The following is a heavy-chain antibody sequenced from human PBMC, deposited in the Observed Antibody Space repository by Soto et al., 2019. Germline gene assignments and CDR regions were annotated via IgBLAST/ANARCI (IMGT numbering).Heavy chain of an antibody. V-gene: IGHV3-30*18. J-gene: IGHJ4*02. Sequence: QVQLVESGGGVVQPGRSLRLSCAASGFTFSSYGMHWVRQAPGKGLEWVAVISYDGSNKYYADSVKGRFTISRDNSKNPLYLQMNSLRAEDTAVYYCAKDVSPRESGLIAVAGQLDYWGQGTLVTVSS. D-gene: IGHD6-19*01. CDR2: ISYDGSNK. CDR1: GFTFSSYG. CDR3: AKDVSPRESGLIAVAGQLDY.